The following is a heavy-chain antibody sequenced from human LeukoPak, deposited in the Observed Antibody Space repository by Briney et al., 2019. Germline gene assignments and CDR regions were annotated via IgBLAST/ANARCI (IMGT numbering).Heavy chain of an antibody. CDR3: ARDRVVPAAPYYYYYGMDV. CDR2: IYYSGST. J-gene: IGHJ6*02. CDR1: GGSISSYY. D-gene: IGHD2-2*01. Sequence: SETLSLTCTVSGGSISSYYWSWIRQPPGKGLEWIGYIYYSGSTNYNPSLKSRVTISVDTSKNQFSLKLSSVTAADTAVYYCARDRVVPAAPYYYYYGMDVWGQGTTVTVSS. V-gene: IGHV4-59*01.